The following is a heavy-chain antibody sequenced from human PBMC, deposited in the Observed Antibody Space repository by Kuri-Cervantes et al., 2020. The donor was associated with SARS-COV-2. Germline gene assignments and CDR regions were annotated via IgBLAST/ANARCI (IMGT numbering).Heavy chain of an antibody. CDR1: GFTSSTYA. J-gene: IGHJ4*02. D-gene: IGHD4-17*01. V-gene: IGHV3-23*01. CDR2: ISRSGT. CDR3: AKVSDSMTTVTTLGV. Sequence: GGSLRLSCAASGFTSSTYAMSWVRQAPGKGLEWVSAISRSGTYYADSVKGRFTISRDNSKNTLYLQMNSLRAEDTAVYYCAKVSDSMTTVTTLGVWGQGTLVTVSS.